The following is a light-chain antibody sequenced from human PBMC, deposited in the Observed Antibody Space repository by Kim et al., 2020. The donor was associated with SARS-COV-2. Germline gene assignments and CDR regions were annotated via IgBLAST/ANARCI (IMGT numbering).Light chain of an antibody. CDR2: RDS. J-gene: IGLJ2*01. V-gene: IGLV3-9*01. CDR1: NIGSKN. Sequence: SYELTQPLSVSVALGQTASITCGGNNIGSKNVHWYQQKPGQAPVLVIYRDSNRPSGIPERFSGSNSGNTATLTISRAQAGDEADYYCQVWDSIVVFGGGTQLTVL. CDR3: QVWDSIVV.